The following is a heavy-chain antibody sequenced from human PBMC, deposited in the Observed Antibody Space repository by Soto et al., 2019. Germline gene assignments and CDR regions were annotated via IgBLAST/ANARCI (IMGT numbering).Heavy chain of an antibody. CDR2: ISYDGSNK. CDR3: AKESNTYYDILTGYYLGY. V-gene: IGHV3-30*18. Sequence: HPGGSLRLSCAASGFTFSSYGMHWVRQAPGKGLEWVAVISYDGSNKYYADSVKGRFTISRDNSKNTLYLQMNSLRAEDTAVYYCAKESNTYYDILTGYYLGYWGQGTLVTVSS. J-gene: IGHJ4*02. D-gene: IGHD3-9*01. CDR1: GFTFSSYG.